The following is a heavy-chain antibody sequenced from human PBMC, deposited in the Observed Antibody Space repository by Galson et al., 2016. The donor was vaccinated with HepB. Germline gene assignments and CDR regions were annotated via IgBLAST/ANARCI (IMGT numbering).Heavy chain of an antibody. CDR3: LPSGPDYYMDL. CDR1: AFTVSNNH. CDR2: LGSGGRI. D-gene: IGHD2-15*01. V-gene: IGHV3-66*02. J-gene: IGHJ6*03. Sequence: SLRLSCAGSAFTVSNNHMSWVRQAPGKGLEWVSVLGSGGRIFYADSVKGRFTISRDNSMNPVFLQMNSLRTEDTAVYYCLPSGPDYYMDLWGTGTTVTVSS.